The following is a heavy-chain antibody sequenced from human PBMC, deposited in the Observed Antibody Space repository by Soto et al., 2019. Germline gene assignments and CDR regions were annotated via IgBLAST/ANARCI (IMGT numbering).Heavy chain of an antibody. V-gene: IGHV4-39*01. CDR3: ARHQDSYYKDHFDY. Sequence: PSETPSLTCNVSGGSVSSSDYYWGWIRQPPGKGLEWIGSVYYSGITYYNPSLKSRVTVSVDTPKNQFSLRLRSVTAADTAVYYCARHQDSYYKDHFDYWGQGALVTVSS. D-gene: IGHD3-10*01. CDR2: VYYSGIT. J-gene: IGHJ4*02. CDR1: GGSVSSSDYY.